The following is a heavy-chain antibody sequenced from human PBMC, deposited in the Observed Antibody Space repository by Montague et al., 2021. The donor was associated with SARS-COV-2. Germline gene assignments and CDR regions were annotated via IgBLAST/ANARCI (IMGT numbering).Heavy chain of an antibody. J-gene: IGHJ6*02. Sequence: SENLSLTCTVSGGPISSSSYYWGWIRQPPGKGLEWIGSIYYSGSTYYNPSLKSRVTISVGTSKNQFSLKLSSVTAADTAVYYCARVGRQQLVRLSGMDVWGQGTTVTVSS. CDR1: GGPISSSSYY. D-gene: IGHD6-13*01. V-gene: IGHV4-39*07. CDR3: ARVGRQQLVRLSGMDV. CDR2: IYYSGST.